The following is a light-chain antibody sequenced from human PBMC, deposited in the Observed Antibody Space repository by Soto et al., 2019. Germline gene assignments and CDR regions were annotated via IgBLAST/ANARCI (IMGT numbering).Light chain of an antibody. V-gene: IGKV3-20*01. J-gene: IGKJ4*01. CDR3: QQYGSSPRALT. Sequence: EVVLTQSPVPLSLSSGERATLSCRASQSVINSYLAWYQQRPGQAPRLLLYGASSRATGIPDRFSGSGSGTDFTLTISRLEPEDFAVYYCQQYGSSPRALTFGGGTKVDIK. CDR2: GAS. CDR1: QSVINSY.